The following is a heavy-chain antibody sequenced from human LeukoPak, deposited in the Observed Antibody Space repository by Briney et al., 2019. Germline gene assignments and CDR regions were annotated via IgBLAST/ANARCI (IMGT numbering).Heavy chain of an antibody. Sequence: GGSLRLSCAASGFTFSSYAMSWVRQAPGKGLEWVSAISGSGGSTYYADSVKGRFTISRDNAKNTVYLQMNSLRADDTAVYYCVRLLDFDYWGQGTLVTVSS. CDR2: ISGSGGST. CDR3: VRLLDFDY. CDR1: GFTFSSYA. J-gene: IGHJ4*02. V-gene: IGHV3-23*01. D-gene: IGHD2-15*01.